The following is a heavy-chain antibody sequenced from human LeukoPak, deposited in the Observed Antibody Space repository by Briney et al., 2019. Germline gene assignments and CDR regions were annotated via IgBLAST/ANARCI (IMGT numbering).Heavy chain of an antibody. CDR2: ISYDGSNK. J-gene: IGHJ4*02. CDR3: ARGGRTMIVVVPDY. Sequence: PGRSLRLSCAASGFTFSSYGMHWVRQAPGKGLEWVAVISYDGSNKYYADSVKGRFTISRDNSKNTLYLQMNSLRAEDTAVYYCARGGRTMIVVVPDYWGQGTLVTVSS. D-gene: IGHD3-22*01. V-gene: IGHV3-30*03. CDR1: GFTFSSYG.